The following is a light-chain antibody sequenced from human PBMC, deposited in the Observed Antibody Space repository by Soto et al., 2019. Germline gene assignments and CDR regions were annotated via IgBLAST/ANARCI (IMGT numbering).Light chain of an antibody. CDR1: QSVSSSY. V-gene: IGKV3-20*01. J-gene: IGKJ2*01. CDR3: QQYYSTPTMYT. CDR2: DAS. Sequence: IVLTQSPGTLSLSPGERATLSCRASQSVSSSYLAWYQQKPGQAPRLLIFDASSRATGIPDRFIGSGSGTDFTLTIISLQAEDVAVYYCQQYYSTPTMYTFGQGTKLEIK.